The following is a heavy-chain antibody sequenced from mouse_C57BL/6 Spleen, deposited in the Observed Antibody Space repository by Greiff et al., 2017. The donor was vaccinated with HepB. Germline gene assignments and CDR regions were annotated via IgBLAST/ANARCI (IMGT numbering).Heavy chain of an antibody. D-gene: IGHD4-1*01. CDR1: GFSLTSYG. CDR2: IWSGGST. CDR3: ARGGNWDGFAY. Sequence: VQRVESGPGLVQPSQSLSITCTVSGFSLTSYGVHWVRQSPGKGLEWLGVIWSGGSTDYNAAFISRLSISKDDSKSQVFFKMNSLQADDTAIYYCARGGNWDGFAYWGQGTLVTVSA. J-gene: IGHJ3*01. V-gene: IGHV2-2*01.